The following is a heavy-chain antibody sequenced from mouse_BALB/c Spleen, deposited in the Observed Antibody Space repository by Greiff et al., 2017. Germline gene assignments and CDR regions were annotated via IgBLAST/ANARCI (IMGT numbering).Heavy chain of an antibody. CDR1: GFTFSSYA. D-gene: IGHD1-1*01. CDR2: ISSGGST. J-gene: IGHJ4*01. Sequence: EVQGVESGGGLVKPGGSLKLSCAASGFTFSSYAMSWVRQTPEKRLEWVASISSGGSTYYPDSVKGRFTISRDNARNILYLQMSSLRSEDTAMYYCATTVGAMDYWGQGTSVTVSS. CDR3: ATTVGAMDY. V-gene: IGHV5-6-5*01.